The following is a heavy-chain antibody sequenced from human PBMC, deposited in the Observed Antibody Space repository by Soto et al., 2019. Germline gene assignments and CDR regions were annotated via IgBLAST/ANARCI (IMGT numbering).Heavy chain of an antibody. CDR3: ARDGVGRSAGTGVDAFDI. CDR1: GFTFSSYW. D-gene: IGHD6-13*01. V-gene: IGHV3-7*01. Sequence: EVQLVESGGGLVQPGGSLRLSCAASGFTFSSYWMSWVRQAPGKGLEWVANIKQDGSEKYYVDSVKGRFTISRDNAKNSLYLQMNSLRAEDTAVYYCARDGVGRSAGTGVDAFDIWGQGTMVTVSS. J-gene: IGHJ3*02. CDR2: IKQDGSEK.